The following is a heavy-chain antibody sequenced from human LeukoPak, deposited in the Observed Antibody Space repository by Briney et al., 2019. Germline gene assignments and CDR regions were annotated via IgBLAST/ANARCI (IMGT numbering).Heavy chain of an antibody. V-gene: IGHV3-21*04. CDR1: GFIFSTYS. D-gene: IGHD3-16*01. J-gene: IGHJ4*02. CDR3: ARDLSWGSYTS. Sequence: GGSLRLSCAASGFIFSTYSMNWVRQAPGKGLEWVSSISSSSSYIYYADSVKGRFTVSRDNSKNTLYLHMNSLSAEDTAVYYCARDLSWGSYTSWGQGTLVTVSS. CDR2: ISSSSSYI.